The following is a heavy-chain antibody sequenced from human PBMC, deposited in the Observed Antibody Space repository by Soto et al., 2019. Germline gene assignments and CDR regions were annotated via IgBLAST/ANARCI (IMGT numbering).Heavy chain of an antibody. V-gene: IGHV4-34*01. CDR2: ITHTGDT. Sequence: PSETLSLTCAVYGGSFSGYYWSWVRQTPGKGLEWIAEITHTGDTNYNPSLKRRATISVDTPKNQFSLKLTSVTAADTGVYYCARGGASYSRAFDYWGQGTLVTVSS. D-gene: IGHD1-26*01. J-gene: IGHJ4*02. CDR1: GGSFSGYY. CDR3: ARGGASYSRAFDY.